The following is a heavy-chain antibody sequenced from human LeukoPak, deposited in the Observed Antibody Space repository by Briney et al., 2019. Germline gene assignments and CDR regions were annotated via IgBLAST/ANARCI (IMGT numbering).Heavy chain of an antibody. D-gene: IGHD3-3*01. CDR3: ARHHYDFWSGYYSGWFDP. Sequence: SETQSLTCTVSGGSISSSSYYWGWIRRPPGKGLEWIGSIYYSGSTYYNPSLKSRVTISVDTSKNQFSLKLSSVTAADTAVYYCARHHYDFWSGYYSGWFDPWGQGTLVTVSS. CDR2: IYYSGST. J-gene: IGHJ5*02. V-gene: IGHV4-39*01. CDR1: GGSISSSSYY.